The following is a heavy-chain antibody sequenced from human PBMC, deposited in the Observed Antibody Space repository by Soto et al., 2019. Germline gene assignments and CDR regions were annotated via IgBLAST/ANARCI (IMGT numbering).Heavy chain of an antibody. Sequence: GGSLRLSCAASGITFSTYPMSWVRRPPGKGLEWVSTIGSNGADKQYADFVKGRFTVSRDSSKSTLSLQMNSLRAEDTAVYYCAADYLRHNSLNGYYYSYGMDVWGQGTTVTVSS. CDR1: GITFSTYP. D-gene: IGHD4-17*01. V-gene: IGHV3-23*01. J-gene: IGHJ6*02. CDR3: AADYLRHNSLNGYYYSYGMDV. CDR2: IGSNGADK.